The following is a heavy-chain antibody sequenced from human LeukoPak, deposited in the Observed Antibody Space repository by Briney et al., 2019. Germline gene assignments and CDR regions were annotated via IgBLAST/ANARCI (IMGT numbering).Heavy chain of an antibody. J-gene: IGHJ3*02. D-gene: IGHD2-2*02. Sequence: SVKVSCKASGGTFSSYAISWVRQAPGQGLEWMGRIIPILGIANYAQKFQGRVTITADKSTSTAYMELSSLRSEDTAVCYCARDLSPRYCSSTSCYKAFDIWGQGTMVTVSS. CDR1: GGTFSSYA. V-gene: IGHV1-69*04. CDR2: IIPILGIA. CDR3: ARDLSPRYCSSTSCYKAFDI.